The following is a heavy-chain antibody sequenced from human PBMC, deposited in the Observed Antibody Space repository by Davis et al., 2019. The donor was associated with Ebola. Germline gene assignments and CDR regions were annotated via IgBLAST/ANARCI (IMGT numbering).Heavy chain of an antibody. CDR2: ISYDGSNK. CDR1: GFTFSSYG. D-gene: IGHD6-13*01. Sequence: GESLKISCAASGFTFSSYGMHWVRQAPGKGLEWVAVISYDGSNKYYADSVKGRFTISRDNSKNTLYLQMNSLRAEDTAVYYCARGRGIAAAGTVFYYYYGMDVWGQGTTVTVSS. CDR3: ARGRGIAAAGTVFYYYYGMDV. V-gene: IGHV3-30*03. J-gene: IGHJ6*02.